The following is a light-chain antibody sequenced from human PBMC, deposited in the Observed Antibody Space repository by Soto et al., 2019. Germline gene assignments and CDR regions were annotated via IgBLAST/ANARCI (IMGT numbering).Light chain of an antibody. V-gene: IGKV1-9*01. J-gene: IGKJ4*01. Sequence: DIQLTQSPSSLSASVGDRVTITCRASQDISIYLARYQQEPGKAPKLLIYAASTLQSGVPSRFSGSGSGTDFTLSISSLQPEDFATYYCQQVNAYSSTFGGGTKVDIK. CDR3: QQVNAYSST. CDR1: QDISIY. CDR2: AAS.